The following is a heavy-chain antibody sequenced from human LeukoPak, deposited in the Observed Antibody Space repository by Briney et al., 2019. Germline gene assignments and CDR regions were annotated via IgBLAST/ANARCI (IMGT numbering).Heavy chain of an antibody. J-gene: IGHJ4*02. CDR2: ISGSGGST. D-gene: IGHD2-15*01. Sequence: GGSLRLSCAASGFTFSSYAMSWVRQAPGKGLEWVSAISGSGGSTYYADSVKGRFTISGDNSKNTLYLQMNSLRAEDTAVYYCAKDPCSGGSCYYFDYWGQGTLVTVSS. CDR3: AKDPCSGGSCYYFDY. V-gene: IGHV3-23*01. CDR1: GFTFSSYA.